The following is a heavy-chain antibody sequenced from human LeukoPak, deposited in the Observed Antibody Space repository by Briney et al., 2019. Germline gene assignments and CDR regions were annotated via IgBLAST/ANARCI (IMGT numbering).Heavy chain of an antibody. Sequence: ASVKVSCKASGYTFTVYYMHWVRQAPGQGLEWMGWINPNSGGTNYAQKFQGRVTMTRDTSISTAYMELSRLRSDDTAVYYCAREHSSIAAAGRVDWGQGTLVTVSS. CDR2: INPNSGGT. CDR1: GYTFTVYY. V-gene: IGHV1-2*02. D-gene: IGHD6-13*01. J-gene: IGHJ4*02. CDR3: AREHSSIAAAGRVD.